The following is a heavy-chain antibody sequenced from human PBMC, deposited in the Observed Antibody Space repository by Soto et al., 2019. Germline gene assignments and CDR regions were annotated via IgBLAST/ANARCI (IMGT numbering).Heavy chain of an antibody. J-gene: IGHJ6*02. CDR2: LHSGGDT. V-gene: IGHV3-53*04. D-gene: IGHD3-10*01. CDR3: ARDGPYYSASRMDV. CDR1: GIPVSSNY. Sequence: EVQLVESGGGLVQPGGSLRLSCVASGIPVSSNYMTWVRQAPGKGLEWVSVLHSGGDTYYANSVKGRFTISRHDSTNTVFLQMNSLTAEDTAVYYCARDGPYYSASRMDVWGQGTPVTVSS.